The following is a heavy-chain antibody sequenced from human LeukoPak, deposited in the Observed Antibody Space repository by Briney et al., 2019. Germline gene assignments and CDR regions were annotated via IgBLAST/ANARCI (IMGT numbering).Heavy chain of an antibody. D-gene: IGHD1-26*01. J-gene: IGHJ4*02. CDR2: ISSSSSYI. CDR3: AREGSIGFDY. V-gene: IGHV3-21*01. CDR1: GFTFRSYS. Sequence: PGGSLRLSCAASGFTFRSYSMNWVRQAPGKGLEWVSSISSSSSYIYYADSVKGRFTISRDNAKNSLYLQMNSLRAEDTAVYYCAREGSIGFDYWGQGTLVTVSS.